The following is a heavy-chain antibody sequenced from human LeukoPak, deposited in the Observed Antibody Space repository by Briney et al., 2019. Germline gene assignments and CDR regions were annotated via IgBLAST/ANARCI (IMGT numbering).Heavy chain of an antibody. V-gene: IGHV3-23*01. D-gene: IGHD6-13*01. Sequence: GGSLRLSCAASGFTFSSYAVSWVRQAPGKGLEWVSAISGSGASTYYADSVKGRFTISRDNSKNTLYLQMNSLRAEDTAVYCCAKPQLVRGDFDYWGQGTLVTVSS. CDR3: AKPQLVRGDFDY. J-gene: IGHJ4*02. CDR1: GFTFSSYA. CDR2: ISGSGAST.